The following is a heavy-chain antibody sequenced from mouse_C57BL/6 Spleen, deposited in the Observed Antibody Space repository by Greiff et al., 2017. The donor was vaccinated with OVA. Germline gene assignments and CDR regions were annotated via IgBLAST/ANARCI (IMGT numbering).Heavy chain of an antibody. V-gene: IGHV1-52*01. CDR3: AREGDYGFDY. CDR2: IDPSDSET. Sequence: QVQLQQPGAELVRPGSSVKLSCKASGYTFTSYWMHWVKQRPIQGLEWIGNIDPSDSETHYNQKFKDKATLTVDKSSSTADRQVSSLTSKDPAVDYCAREGDYGFDYWGKGTTLTVSS. J-gene: IGHJ2*01. CDR1: GYTFTSYW. D-gene: IGHD2-4*01.